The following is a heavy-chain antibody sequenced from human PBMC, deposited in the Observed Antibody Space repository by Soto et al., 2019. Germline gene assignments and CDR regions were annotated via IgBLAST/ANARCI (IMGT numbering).Heavy chain of an antibody. Sequence: QVQLVQSGAEVKKPGSSVKVSCKASGGTFSRYAISWVRQAPGQGLEWMGGIIPIFGTANYAQKFQGSVTITADEATSTVYGELSSLGSEDTGVDYCAGDQGSISYSSPDYYGIEVWGQGTTVTVSS. V-gene: IGHV1-69*01. CDR3: AGDQGSISYSSPDYYGIEV. CDR1: GGTFSRYA. CDR2: IIPIFGTA. J-gene: IGHJ6*02. D-gene: IGHD6-13*01.